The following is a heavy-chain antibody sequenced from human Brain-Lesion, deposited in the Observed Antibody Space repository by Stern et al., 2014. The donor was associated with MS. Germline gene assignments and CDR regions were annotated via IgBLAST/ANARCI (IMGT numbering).Heavy chain of an antibody. D-gene: IGHD3-3*01. CDR2: INPNTGGT. J-gene: IGHJ6*02. CDR3: ARDQRGITIFGVVTDYYYLGMDV. V-gene: IGHV1-2*02. Sequence: VHLVESGAEVKKPGASVKVSCKTSGYIFTGYYIHWVRQAPGQGLEWMAWINPNTGGTKYEQKFQGRVTMSRDTSISTAYVELSSLTSDDTAVYYCARDQRGITIFGVVTDYYYLGMDVWGQGTTVTVSS. CDR1: GYIFTGYY.